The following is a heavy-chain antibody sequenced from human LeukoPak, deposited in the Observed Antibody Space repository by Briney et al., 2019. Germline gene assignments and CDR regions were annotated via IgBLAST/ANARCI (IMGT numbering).Heavy chain of an antibody. D-gene: IGHD1-1*01. CDR1: GFTFSSYA. CDR3: ARDRTDGDY. V-gene: IGHV3-23*01. CDR2: ISGSGGST. J-gene: IGHJ4*02. Sequence: GGTLRLSCAASGFTFSSYAMSWVRQAPGKGLEWVSAISGSGGSTYYADSVKGRFTISRDNAKNSLYLQMNSLRAEDTAVYYCARDRTDGDYWGQGTLVTVSS.